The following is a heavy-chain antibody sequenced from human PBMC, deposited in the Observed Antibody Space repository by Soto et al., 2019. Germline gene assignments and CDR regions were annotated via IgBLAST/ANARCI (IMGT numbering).Heavy chain of an antibody. J-gene: IGHJ6*02. CDR3: AKHQYSSSWYANYYYYYGMDV. CDR2: ISGSGGST. D-gene: IGHD6-13*01. Sequence: EVQLLESGGGLVQPGGSLRLSCAASGFTFSSYAMSWVRQAPGKGLEWVSAISGSGGSTYYADSVKGRFTISRDNSKNTLYLQMNSLRAEDTAVYYCAKHQYSSSWYANYYYYYGMDVWGQGTTVTVSS. CDR1: GFTFSSYA. V-gene: IGHV3-23*01.